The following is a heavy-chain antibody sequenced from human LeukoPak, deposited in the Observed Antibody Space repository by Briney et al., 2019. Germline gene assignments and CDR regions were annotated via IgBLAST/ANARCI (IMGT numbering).Heavy chain of an antibody. V-gene: IGHV1-69*01. J-gene: IGHJ5*02. CDR1: GGTFSSYA. CDR2: IVPIFSTA. CDR3: ASHMVRGVITFFDP. D-gene: IGHD3-10*01. Sequence: ASVKVSCKASGGTFSSYAISWVRQAPGQGLEWMGGIVPIFSTANYAQKFQGRVTITADESTSTAYMELSSLRSEDTAVYYCASHMVRGVITFFDPWGQGTLVTVSS.